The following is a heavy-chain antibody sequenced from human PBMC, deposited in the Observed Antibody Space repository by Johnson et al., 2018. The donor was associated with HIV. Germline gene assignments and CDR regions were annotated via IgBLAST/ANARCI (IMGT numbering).Heavy chain of an antibody. V-gene: IGHV1-46*01. Sequence: QVQLQQPGAELVMPGASVKLSCKASGYTFTSYWLHWVKQRPGQGLEWIGEIDPSASYDNYKQKFKGKANLHVDKSSSTAYMQLSSLTSEDSAVYYCARSGSSGPAYWGQGTLVTVS. CDR1: GYTFTSYW. J-gene: IGHJ4*03. D-gene: IGHD6-6*01. CDR2: IDPSASYD. CDR3: ARSGSSGPAY.